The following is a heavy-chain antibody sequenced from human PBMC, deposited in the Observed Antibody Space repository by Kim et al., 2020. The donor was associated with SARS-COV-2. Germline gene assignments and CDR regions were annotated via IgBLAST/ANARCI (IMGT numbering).Heavy chain of an antibody. V-gene: IGHV4-4*02. J-gene: IGHJ5*02. D-gene: IGHD5-12*01. CDR3: ARVAAGCSGNSCYLDP. Sequence: SETLSLTCGVSGVSISSSNWWNWARQSPGTGLEWIGEISHRGQTNYNPSLKSRVTISLDKSSNQFSLNMKILTAADTAVYFCARVAAGCSGNSCYLDPWGQGTLVTVSS. CDR2: ISHRGQT. CDR1: GVSISSSNW.